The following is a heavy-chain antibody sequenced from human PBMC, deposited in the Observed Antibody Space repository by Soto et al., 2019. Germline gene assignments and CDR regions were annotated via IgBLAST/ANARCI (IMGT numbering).Heavy chain of an antibody. CDR3: ARVHDPYYYYYMDV. J-gene: IGHJ6*03. CDR1: GGSISSYY. V-gene: IGHV4-59*01. CDR2: IYYSGST. Sequence: SETLSLTCTVSGGSISSYYWSWIRQPPGKGLEWIGYIYYSGSTNYNPSLKSRVTISVDTSKNQFSLKLSSVTAADTAVYYCARVHDPYYYYYMDVWGKGTTVTVSS.